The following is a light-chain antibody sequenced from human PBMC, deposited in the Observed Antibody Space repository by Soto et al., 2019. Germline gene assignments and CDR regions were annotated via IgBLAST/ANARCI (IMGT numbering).Light chain of an antibody. CDR3: SSYTSSSTYV. CDR1: SSDVGSYDR. CDR2: EVS. J-gene: IGLJ1*01. Sequence: QSALTQPPSVSGSPGQSVTISCTGTSSDVGSYDRVSWYQQPPGTAPKLMIYEVSFRPSGVPDRFSGSKSGNTASLTISGLQADDEADYYCSSYTSSSTYVFGTGTKVTV. V-gene: IGLV2-18*02.